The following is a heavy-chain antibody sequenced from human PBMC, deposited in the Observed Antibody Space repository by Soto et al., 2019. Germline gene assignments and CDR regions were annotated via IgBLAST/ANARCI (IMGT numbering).Heavy chain of an antibody. V-gene: IGHV3-7*05. J-gene: IGHJ3*01. Sequence: EVQVVESGGDLVQPGGSLSLSCAASGFTFSRFWMSWARQAPGKGLEWVATIKEDGSEKYYVDSVKGRFSISRDNTKNPLHLQMNSLRDEDTAVYYCAVRPDDFDLLGQGTTVTVS. CDR2: IKEDGSEK. CDR3: AVRPDDFDL. CDR1: GFTFSRFW.